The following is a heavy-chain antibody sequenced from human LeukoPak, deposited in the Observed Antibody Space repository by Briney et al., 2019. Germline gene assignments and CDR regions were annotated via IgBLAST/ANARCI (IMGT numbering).Heavy chain of an antibody. CDR3: AKRRGYCSSTSCYGEINWFDP. V-gene: IGHV3-23*01. J-gene: IGHJ5*02. Sequence: GGSLRLSCAASGFTFSSYAMSWVRQAPGKGLEWVSAISGSGGSTYYADSVKGRFTISRDNSKNTLYLQMNSLRAEDTAVYYCAKRRGYCSSTSCYGEINWFDPWGQRSLVTVSS. CDR1: GFTFSSYA. D-gene: IGHD2-2*01. CDR2: ISGSGGST.